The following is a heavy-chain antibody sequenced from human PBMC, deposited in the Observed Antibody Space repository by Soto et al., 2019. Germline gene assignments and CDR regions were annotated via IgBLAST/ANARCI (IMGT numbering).Heavy chain of an antibody. J-gene: IGHJ5*02. D-gene: IGHD2-2*01. Sequence: PGGSLRLSCAASGFTFSSYWMHWVRQAPGKGLVWVSRINSDGSATNYADSVKGRFTISRDNAKNTLYLQMNSLRAEDTAVYYCARSIYTKYGWFDPWGQGTLVTVSS. V-gene: IGHV3-74*01. CDR2: INSDGSAT. CDR3: ARSIYTKYGWFDP. CDR1: GFTFSSYW.